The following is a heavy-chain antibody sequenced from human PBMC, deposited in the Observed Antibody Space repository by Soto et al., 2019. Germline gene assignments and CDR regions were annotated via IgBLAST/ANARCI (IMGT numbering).Heavy chain of an antibody. V-gene: IGHV3-23*01. J-gene: IGHJ3*01. Sequence: VQVLESGGGLVQPGGSLRLSCAVSGFSISNSVMSWVRQAPGKGLEWVSDLSNNVDTTYYADSVRGRFTISRDSSKNTLYLQMNNLRAEDTAVHYCAKRPGAFVFWGQGTMVTVSS. CDR2: LSNNVDTT. CDR1: GFSISNSV. CDR3: AKRPGAFVF.